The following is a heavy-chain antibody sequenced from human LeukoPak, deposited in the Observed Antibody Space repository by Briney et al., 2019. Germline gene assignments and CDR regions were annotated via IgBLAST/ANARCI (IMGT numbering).Heavy chain of an antibody. CDR3: ARVQYGFGELELHIFDY. CDR1: GGSISSSSYY. Sequence: SETLSLTCTVSGGSISSSSYYWGWIRQPPGKGLERIGSIYYSGSTYYNPSLKSRVTISVDTSKNQFSLKLSSVTAADTAVYYCARVQYGFGELELHIFDYWGQGTLVTVSS. J-gene: IGHJ4*02. CDR2: IYYSGST. V-gene: IGHV4-39*07. D-gene: IGHD3-10*01.